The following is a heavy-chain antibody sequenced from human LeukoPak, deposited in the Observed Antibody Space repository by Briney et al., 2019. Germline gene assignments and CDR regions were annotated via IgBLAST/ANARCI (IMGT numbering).Heavy chain of an antibody. J-gene: IGHJ4*02. CDR1: GGSFSGYY. V-gene: IGHV4-59*01. Sequence: PSETLSLTCAVYGGSFSGYYWSWIRQPPGKGLEWIGYIYYSGSTNYNPSLKSRVTISVDTSKNQFSLKLSSVTAADTAVYYCARDRQGYYFDYWGQGTLVTVSS. CDR2: IYYSGST. CDR3: ARDRQGYYFDY.